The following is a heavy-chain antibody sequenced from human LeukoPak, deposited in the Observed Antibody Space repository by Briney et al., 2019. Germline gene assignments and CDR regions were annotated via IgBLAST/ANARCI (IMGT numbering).Heavy chain of an antibody. Sequence: SETLSLTCTVSGGSISSGDYYWSWIRQPPWKGLEWIGYIYYSGSTYYNPSLKSRVTISVDTSKNQFSLKLSSVTAADTAVYYCARDRGSGSYEDYFDYWGQGTLVTVSS. CDR2: IYYSGST. D-gene: IGHD3-10*01. V-gene: IGHV4-30-4*08. J-gene: IGHJ4*02. CDR1: GGSISSGDYY. CDR3: ARDRGSGSYEDYFDY.